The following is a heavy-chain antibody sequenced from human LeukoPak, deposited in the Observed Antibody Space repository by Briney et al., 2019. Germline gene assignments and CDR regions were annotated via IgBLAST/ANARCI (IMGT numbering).Heavy chain of an antibody. CDR1: GFTFNNFA. CDR2: ISGSGGST. CDR3: AKDVDIVATIPY. Sequence: GGSLRLSCAASGFTFNNFAMIWVRQAAGKGLEWVSAISGSGGSTYYADSVKGRFTISRDNSKNTLYLQMNSLRAEDTAVYYCAKDVDIVATIPYWGQGTLVTVSS. D-gene: IGHD5-12*01. V-gene: IGHV3-23*01. J-gene: IGHJ4*02.